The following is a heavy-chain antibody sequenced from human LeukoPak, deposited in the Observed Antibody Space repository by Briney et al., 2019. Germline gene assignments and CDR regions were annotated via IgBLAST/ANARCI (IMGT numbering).Heavy chain of an antibody. CDR3: AKEYDFWSGYLGY. CDR1: GFTFSSYG. J-gene: IGHJ4*02. Sequence: GGSLRLSCEASGFTFSSYGMHWVRQAPGKGLEWVAVISYDGSNKYYADSVKGRFTISRDNSKNTLYLQMNSLRAEDTAVYYCAKEYDFWSGYLGYWGQGTLVTVSS. V-gene: IGHV3-30*18. D-gene: IGHD3-3*01. CDR2: ISYDGSNK.